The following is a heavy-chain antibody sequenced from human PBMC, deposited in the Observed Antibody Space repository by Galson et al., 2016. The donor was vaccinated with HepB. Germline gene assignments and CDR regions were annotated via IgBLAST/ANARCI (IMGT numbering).Heavy chain of an antibody. J-gene: IGHJ5*02. D-gene: IGHD6-13*01. CDR2: ISYSGTT. Sequence: ETLSLTCTASGGSISSTNYFWGWVRQPPGKGLAWIGSISYSGTTNYNPSLRSRVTISADTSKNQIPLSLTSVTATDTAVYYCASHGPKVSSWWGKWFDPWGQGTLVTVSS. CDR3: ASHGPKVSSWWGKWFDP. CDR1: GGSISSTNYF. V-gene: IGHV4-39*01.